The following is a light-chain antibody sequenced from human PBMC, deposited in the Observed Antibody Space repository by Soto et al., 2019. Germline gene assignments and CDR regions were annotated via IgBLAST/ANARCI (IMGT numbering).Light chain of an antibody. V-gene: IGLV3-1*01. CDR2: QDD. CDR1: KLGDKY. CDR3: QEWDINTEV. Sequence: SYELTQPPSVSVSPGQTGTIACSGDKLGDKYVCWYQQKAGQSPVLVIYQDDKRPSGIPERFSGSNSGNTATLTISGTQAMDDADYFCQEWDINTEVFGGGTKLTVL. J-gene: IGLJ2*01.